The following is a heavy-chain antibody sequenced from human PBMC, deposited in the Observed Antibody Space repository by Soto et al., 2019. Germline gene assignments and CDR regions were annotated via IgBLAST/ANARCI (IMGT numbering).Heavy chain of an antibody. CDR3: ARVSKWGYSYGYFHYYYGMVV. D-gene: IGHD5-18*01. CDR2: IWYDGSNK. CDR1: GFTFSSYG. V-gene: IGHV3-33*01. Sequence: PGGSLRLSCAASGFTFSSYGMHWVRQAPGKGLEWVAVIWYDGSNKYYADSVKGRFTISRDNSKNTLYLQMNSLRAEDTAVYYCARVSKWGYSYGYFHYYYGMVVWGQGTTVTVSS. J-gene: IGHJ6*02.